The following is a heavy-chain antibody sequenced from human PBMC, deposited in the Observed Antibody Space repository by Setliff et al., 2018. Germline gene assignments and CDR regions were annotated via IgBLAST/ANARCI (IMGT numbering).Heavy chain of an antibody. CDR3: ASSSGGNYEAYFDY. D-gene: IGHD2-15*01. J-gene: IGHJ4*02. V-gene: IGHV3-30*04. CDR1: GFLYSNNA. CDR2: ISYDGTIT. Sequence: PGESLKISCAASGFLYSNNAFHWVRQTPGKGLEWVAVISYDGTITHYVDSVKGRFSISRDNSQNTLYLQMNSLSPEDTALYYCASSSGGNYEAYFDYWGQGTLVTVSS.